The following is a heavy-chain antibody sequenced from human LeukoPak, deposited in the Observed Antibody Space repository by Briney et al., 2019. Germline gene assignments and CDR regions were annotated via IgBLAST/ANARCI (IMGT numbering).Heavy chain of an antibody. J-gene: IGHJ3*02. CDR2: INPSGGST. CDR1: GYTFTSYY. CDR3: AREGGSGSYLGPLSAFDI. Sequence: ASVKVSCKASGYTFTSYYMHWVRQAPGQGLEWMGIINPSGGSTSNAQKFQGRDTMTRDTSTSTAYMELCSLRSEDTAVYYCAREGGSGSYLGPLSAFDIWGQGTMVTVSS. D-gene: IGHD1-26*01. V-gene: IGHV1-46*01.